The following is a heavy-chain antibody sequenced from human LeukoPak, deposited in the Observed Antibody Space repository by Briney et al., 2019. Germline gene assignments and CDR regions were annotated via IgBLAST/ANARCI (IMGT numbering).Heavy chain of an antibody. J-gene: IGHJ4*02. V-gene: IGHV3-7*01. CDR3: VRADSWTFGY. CDR1: GFIFSSIW. Sequence: GGSLRLSCAASGFIFSSIWMSWVRQAPGKGLEWVAHIKEDGSEKYYVDSVKGRFTISRDNAKNSLYLQMNSLRAEDTAVYYCVRADSWTFGYWGQGTLVTVSP. CDR2: IKEDGSEK. D-gene: IGHD3-3*01.